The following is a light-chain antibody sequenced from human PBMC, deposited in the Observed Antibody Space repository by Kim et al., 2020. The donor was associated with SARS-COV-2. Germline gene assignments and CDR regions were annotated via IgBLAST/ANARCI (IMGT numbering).Light chain of an antibody. CDR1: QSVSGSR. CDR3: QQYSNSPLT. CDR2: GAS. J-gene: IGKJ4*01. Sequence: SPGERATLSCRASQSVSGSRLAWHQQKPGQAPRLLIYGASNRATGIPERFSGSGSGTDFTLTISRLEPDDFAMYYCQQYSNSPLTFGGGTKVEIK. V-gene: IGKV3-20*01.